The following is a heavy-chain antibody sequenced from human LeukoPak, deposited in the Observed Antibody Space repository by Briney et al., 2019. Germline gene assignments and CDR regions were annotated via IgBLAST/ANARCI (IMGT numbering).Heavy chain of an antibody. CDR3: ARGDRPSDILTGYYH. Sequence: ASVKVSCKASGYTFTSYDINWVRRATGQGLEWMGWMNPNSGNTGYAQKFQGRVTMTRNTSISTAYMELSSLRSEDTAVYYCARGDRPSDILTGYYHWGQGTLVTVSS. CDR1: GYTFTSYD. D-gene: IGHD3-9*01. J-gene: IGHJ4*02. CDR2: MNPNSGNT. V-gene: IGHV1-8*01.